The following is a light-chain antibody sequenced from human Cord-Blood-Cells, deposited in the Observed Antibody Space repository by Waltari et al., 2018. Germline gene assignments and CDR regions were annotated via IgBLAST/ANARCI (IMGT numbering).Light chain of an antibody. J-gene: IGLJ2*01. CDR3: CSYAGSILVV. V-gene: IGLV2-23*01. Sequence: QSALTQPASVSGSTGQSITIPCTGNSSDVGSSNLVSWNQQPPGKAPTRMMYEGSKPPSGVSKRFSGSKSGNTAALTSSGLQADDEADYYCCSYAGSILVVFGGRTKLTVL. CDR2: EGS. CDR1: SSDVGSSNL.